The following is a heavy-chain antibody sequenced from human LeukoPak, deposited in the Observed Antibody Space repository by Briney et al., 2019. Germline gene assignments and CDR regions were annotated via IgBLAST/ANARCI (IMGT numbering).Heavy chain of an antibody. Sequence: PGGSLRLSCAASGFTFSSYWMHWVRQAPGKGLVWVSRIDSEGSSITYADSVKGRFTISRDNAKSSLSLQMNSLRAEDTAVYYCARGLDYWGQGTLVTVSS. CDR1: GFTFSSYW. CDR2: IDSEGSSI. J-gene: IGHJ4*02. V-gene: IGHV3-74*01. CDR3: ARGLDY.